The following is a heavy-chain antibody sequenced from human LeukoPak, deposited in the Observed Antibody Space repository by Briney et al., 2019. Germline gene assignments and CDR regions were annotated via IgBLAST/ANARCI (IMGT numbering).Heavy chain of an antibody. J-gene: IGHJ6*04. CDR3: ARPLYGDSPRGMDA. D-gene: IGHD4-17*01. V-gene: IGHV3-30*04. Sequence: GGSLRLSCEAAGFSFSSYAMHWVRQAPGQGLEWVAGISYDGSNKYYADSVKGRFTISRDNSKNTLYLQMNSLRAEDTAVYYCARPLYGDSPRGMDAWGKGTTVTVSS. CDR2: ISYDGSNK. CDR1: GFSFSSYA.